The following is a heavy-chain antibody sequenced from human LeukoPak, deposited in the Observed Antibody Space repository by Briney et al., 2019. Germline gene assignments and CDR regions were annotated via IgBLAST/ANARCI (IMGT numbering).Heavy chain of an antibody. J-gene: IGHJ6*02. CDR2: ISGSGGST. D-gene: IGHD2-2*01. CDR1: GFTFSSYA. Sequence: QPGASLRLSCAASGFTFSSYAMSWVRQAPGKGLEWVSAISGSGGSTYYADSVKGRFTISRDNSKNTLYLQMNSLRAEDTAVYYCAKADVVVPAEGYCYYGMDVWGQGTTVTVSS. CDR3: AKADVVVPAEGYCYYGMDV. V-gene: IGHV3-23*01.